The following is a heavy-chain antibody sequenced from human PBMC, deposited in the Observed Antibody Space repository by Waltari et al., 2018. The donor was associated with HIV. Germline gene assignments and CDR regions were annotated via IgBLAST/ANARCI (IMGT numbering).Heavy chain of an antibody. CDR1: GFTLGCYW. Sequence: EVQLVESGGGLVKPGGSLRLSCEAPGFTLGCYWMPWSRQAPGKGLVWVSRITSDGSSTSYADSVKGRFTISRDNAKNTLYLQMNSLRAEDTAVYYCARESEGYYASGTGNWFDPWGQGTLVTVSS. CDR2: ITSDGSST. J-gene: IGHJ5*02. V-gene: IGHV3-74*01. D-gene: IGHD3-10*01. CDR3: ARESEGYYASGTGNWFDP.